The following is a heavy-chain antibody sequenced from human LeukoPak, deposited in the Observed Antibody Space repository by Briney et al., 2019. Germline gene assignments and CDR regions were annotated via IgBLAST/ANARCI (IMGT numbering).Heavy chain of an antibody. CDR1: GYTSMTYG. CDR2: ISALNGNT. J-gene: IGHJ4*02. CDR3: ARGLMREYKSGWYMHHFDF. V-gene: IGHV1-18*01. D-gene: IGHD6-19*01. Sequence: ASVKVSCKASGYTSMTYGISWVRQAPGQGLEWMGWISALNGNTNYAEKFKDRITMTTDTSTSTAYMELRSLRSDDSAVYYCARGLMREYKSGWYMHHFDFWGQGTLVTVSS.